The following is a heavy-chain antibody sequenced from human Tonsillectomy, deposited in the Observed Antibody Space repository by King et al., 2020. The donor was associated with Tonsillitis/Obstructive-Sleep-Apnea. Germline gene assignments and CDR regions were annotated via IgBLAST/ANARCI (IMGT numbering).Heavy chain of an antibody. J-gene: IGHJ3*02. CDR1: GFSFTKGW. V-gene: IGHV3-15*01. CDR3: TTDGGIGPRPIFDI. Sequence: VQLVESGGGLVKTGGSLRLSCGASGFSFTKGWMSWVRQAPGKGLEWVGRIKSKNDGGTTDYASPVKDRFTISRDDLKIPLYLQMDSLKTVDTALYSCTTDGGIGPRPIFDILGQGTMGTVSS. D-gene: IGHD3-3*01. CDR2: IKSKNDGGTT.